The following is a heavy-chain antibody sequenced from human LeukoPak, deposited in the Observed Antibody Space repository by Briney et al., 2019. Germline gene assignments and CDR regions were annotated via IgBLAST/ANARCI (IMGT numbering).Heavy chain of an antibody. V-gene: IGHV1-8*01. D-gene: IGHD3-22*01. CDR3: ARDSYYDSSGLE. Sequence: GASVKVSCKASGYTFTSYDINWVRQATGQGLEWMGWMNPNSGNTGYAQKFQGRVTMTRDTSTSTVYMELSSLRSEDTAVYYCARDSYYDSSGLEWGQGTLVTVSS. J-gene: IGHJ4*02. CDR2: MNPNSGNT. CDR1: GYTFTSYD.